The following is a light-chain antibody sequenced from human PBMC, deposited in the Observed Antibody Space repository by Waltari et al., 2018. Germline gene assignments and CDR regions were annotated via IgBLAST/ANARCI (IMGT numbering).Light chain of an antibody. CDR1: SRDVGGYNF. CDR3: SSYASSSAHYV. V-gene: IGLV2-14*03. CDR2: DVT. J-gene: IGLJ1*01. Sequence: QSALTQPASVSGSPGQSITIPCTGTSRDVGGYNFVSWYQQHPGKAPKLMIYDVTNRPSGVSNRCAGSKAGNTASLTISGLQAEDEADYYCSSYASSSAHYVFGSGTKVTVL.